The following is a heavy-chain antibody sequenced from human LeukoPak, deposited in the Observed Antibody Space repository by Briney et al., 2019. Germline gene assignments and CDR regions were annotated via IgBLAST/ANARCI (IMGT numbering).Heavy chain of an antibody. Sequence: GGSLRLSCAASGFTFSSYGMHWVRQAPGKGLEWVAFIRYDGSNKYYADSVKGRFTISRDNSKNTLYLQMNSLRAEDTAVYYCAKETYYYDSSGYYRRGAFDIWGQGTMVTVSS. CDR2: IRYDGSNK. CDR3: AKETYYYDSSGYYRRGAFDI. V-gene: IGHV3-30*02. CDR1: GFTFSSYG. D-gene: IGHD3-22*01. J-gene: IGHJ3*02.